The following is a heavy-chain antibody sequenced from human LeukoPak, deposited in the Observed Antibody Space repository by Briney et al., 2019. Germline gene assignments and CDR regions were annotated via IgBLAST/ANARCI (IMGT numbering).Heavy chain of an antibody. CDR3: ARDEDGYNYGFDP. V-gene: IGHV3-30*03. CDR2: IPSDGLRA. D-gene: IGHD5-24*01. J-gene: IGHJ5*02. CDR1: GFSLSAHG. Sequence: PGGSLRLSCAASGFSLSAHGIHWVRQAPGKGLEWLAAIPSDGLRAYYEGSVKARFTVSRDQNTVFLRMYSLRPEDTAVYYCARDEDGYNYGFDPWGQGTLVTVSS.